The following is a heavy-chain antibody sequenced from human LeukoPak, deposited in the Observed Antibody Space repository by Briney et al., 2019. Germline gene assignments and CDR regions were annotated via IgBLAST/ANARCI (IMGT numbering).Heavy chain of an antibody. J-gene: IGHJ4*02. CDR2: INGDGSSI. CDR3: ARDNPAYYYDSSGYIGLDY. V-gene: IGHV3-74*01. CDR1: GFIFTSYW. D-gene: IGHD3-22*01. Sequence: GGSLRLSCAASGFIFTSYWMHWVRQDPGKGLVWVSRINGDGSSITYADSVKGRFTISRDNAKNTLYLQMNSLRAEDTAVYYCARDNPAYYYDSSGYIGLDYWGQGTLVTVSS.